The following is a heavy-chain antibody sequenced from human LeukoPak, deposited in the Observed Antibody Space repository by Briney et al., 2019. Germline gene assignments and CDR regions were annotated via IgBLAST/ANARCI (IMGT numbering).Heavy chain of an antibody. V-gene: IGHV3-30*03. D-gene: IGHD1-26*01. Sequence: GGSLRLSCAASGFTFSSYGMHWVRQAPGKGLEWVAVISYDGSNKYYADSVKGRFTIPRDNSKNTLYLQMNSLRAEDTAVYYCARDRAPLGATIDYWGQGTLVTVSS. J-gene: IGHJ4*02. CDR2: ISYDGSNK. CDR1: GFTFSSYG. CDR3: ARDRAPLGATIDY.